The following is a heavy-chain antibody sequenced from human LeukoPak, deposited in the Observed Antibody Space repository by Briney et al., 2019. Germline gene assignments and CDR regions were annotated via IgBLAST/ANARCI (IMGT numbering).Heavy chain of an antibody. CDR3: TRKGYAFDY. CDR2: IYPGDSDT. V-gene: IGHV5-51*01. J-gene: IGHJ4*02. Sequence: GEPLKISCKVSDYIFTSSWFGWVRQMPGKGLEWMGIIYPGDSDTRYSPSFQGQVTISVDKSISTAYLQWSSLKASDTARYYCTRKGYAFDYWGQGTLVTVSS. CDR1: DYIFTSSW. D-gene: IGHD2-15*01.